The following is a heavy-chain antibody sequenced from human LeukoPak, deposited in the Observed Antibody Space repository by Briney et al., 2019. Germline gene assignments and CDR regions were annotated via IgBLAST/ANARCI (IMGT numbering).Heavy chain of an antibody. CDR2: IISSSSYI. Sequence: GGSLRLSCAASGFTFSSYSMNWVRQAPGKGLEWVSPIISSSSYIYYADSVKGRFTISRDNAKNSLYLQMNSLRAEDTAVYYCARGIAVAGILGAGGSFDIWGQGTMVTVSS. D-gene: IGHD6-19*01. CDR3: ARGIAVAGILGAGGSFDI. J-gene: IGHJ3*02. V-gene: IGHV3-21*01. CDR1: GFTFSSYS.